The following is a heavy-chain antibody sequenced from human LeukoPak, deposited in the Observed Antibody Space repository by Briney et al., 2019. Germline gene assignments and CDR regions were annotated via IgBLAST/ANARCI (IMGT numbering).Heavy chain of an antibody. CDR2: LHTSGGP. CDR3: VTGGGPFDY. D-gene: IGHD3-16*01. J-gene: IGHJ4*02. CDR1: GGSISSSSYY. Sequence: SETLSLTCTVSGGSISSSSYYWGWIRQPPGKGLEWIGRLHTSGGPKYNPSLKSRVTMSLDTSKNQFFLKVSSVTAADTAVYFCVTGGGPFDYWGQGILVTVSS. V-gene: IGHV4-61*05.